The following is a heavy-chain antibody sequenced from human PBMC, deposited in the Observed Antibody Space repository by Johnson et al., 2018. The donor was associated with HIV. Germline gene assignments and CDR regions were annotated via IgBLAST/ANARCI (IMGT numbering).Heavy chain of an antibody. J-gene: IGHJ3*02. V-gene: IGHV3-30-3*01. CDR2: ISYDGSNK. CDR1: GFTFSSYA. CDR3: ARGALGAFDI. D-gene: IGHD3-3*02. Sequence: QVQLVESGGGVVRPGGSLRLSCAASGFTFSSYAMHWVRQAPGKGLEWVAGISYDGSNKYYAASVNGRFTISRDNAKNSLYLQMNSLRAEDTALYYCARGALGAFDIWGQGTMVTVSS.